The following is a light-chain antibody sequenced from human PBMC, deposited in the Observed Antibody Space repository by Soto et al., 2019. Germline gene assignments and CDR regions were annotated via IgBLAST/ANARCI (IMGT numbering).Light chain of an antibody. J-gene: IGLJ2*01. CDR3: QSYDSSPSAFVV. Sequence: QSVLTQPPSVSGAPGQRITISCTGSSSNIGAGHDVHWYQQLPGTAPKLLIYANTNRPSGVPDRFSGSKSGTSVSLAITGIQAEDEADYCCQSYDSSPSAFVVFGGGTKLTVL. CDR2: ANT. CDR1: SSNIGAGHD. V-gene: IGLV1-40*01.